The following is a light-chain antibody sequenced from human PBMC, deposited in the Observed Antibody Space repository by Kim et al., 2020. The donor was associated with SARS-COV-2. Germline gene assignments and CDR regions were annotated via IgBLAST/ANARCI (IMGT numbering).Light chain of an antibody. V-gene: IGLV3-19*01. Sequence: VALGQTVRITCLGDSLRSYYASWYQQKPGQAPVLVIYGKNNRPSGIPDRFSGSSSGNTASLTITGAQAEDEADYYCNSRDSSGNWVFGGGTKLTVL. CDR3: NSRDSSGNWV. CDR2: GKN. CDR1: SLRSYY. J-gene: IGLJ3*02.